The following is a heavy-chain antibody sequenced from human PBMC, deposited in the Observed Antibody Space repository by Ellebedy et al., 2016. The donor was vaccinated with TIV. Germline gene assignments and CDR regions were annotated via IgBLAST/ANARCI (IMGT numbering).Heavy chain of an antibody. CDR3: ARELVAGRVFDY. J-gene: IGHJ4*02. CDR2: IYHSGST. V-gene: IGHV4-4*02. CDR1: GGSISSSNW. Sequence: MPSETLSLTCGVSGGSISSSNWWSWVRLPPGKGLEWIGEIYHSGSTNYNPSLKSRVTISVDKSKNQFSLKLSSVTAADTAVYYCARELVAGRVFDYWGQGTLVTVSS. D-gene: IGHD6-19*01.